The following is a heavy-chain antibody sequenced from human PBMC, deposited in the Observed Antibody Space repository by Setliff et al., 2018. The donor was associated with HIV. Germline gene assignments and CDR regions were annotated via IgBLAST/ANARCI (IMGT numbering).Heavy chain of an antibody. V-gene: IGHV4-34*12. Sequence: KPSETLSLTCAVYGGSFSGYYWSWIRQPPGKGLEWIGEIIHSGSTNYNPSLKSRVTISLDTSKNQFSLKLNSVTAADTADYYCARSGFGGGRYAYYDFDVWGQGTTVTVSS. CDR1: GGSFSGYY. CDR3: ARSGFGGGRYAYYDFDV. D-gene: IGHD1-26*01. J-gene: IGHJ6*02. CDR2: IIHSGST.